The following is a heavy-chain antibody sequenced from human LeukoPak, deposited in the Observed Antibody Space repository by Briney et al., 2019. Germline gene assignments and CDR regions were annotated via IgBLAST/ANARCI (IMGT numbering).Heavy chain of an antibody. J-gene: IGHJ4*02. D-gene: IGHD6-19*01. V-gene: IGHV3-23*01. CDR1: GFTFSSYA. Sequence: PGGSLRLSCAASGFTFSSYAMSWARQAPGKGLEWVSSISKGVGSTFYADSVKGRFTISRDNSKNTLYLQMNSLRAEDTAVYYCAKRDSSGSYYFDRWGQGTLVTVSS. CDR2: ISKGVGST. CDR3: AKRDSSGSYYFDR.